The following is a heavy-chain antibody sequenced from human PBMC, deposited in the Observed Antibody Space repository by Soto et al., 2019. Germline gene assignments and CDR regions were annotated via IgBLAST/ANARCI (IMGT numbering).Heavy chain of an antibody. Sequence: QVQLVESGGGVVQPGRSLRLSCAASGFTFSSYGMHWVRQAPGKGLEWVAVISYDGSNKYYADSVKGRFTISRDNSKNTLYLQMSSLRAEDTAVYYCAKDPSSSWAFDYWGQGTLVTVSS. D-gene: IGHD6-13*01. CDR2: ISYDGSNK. J-gene: IGHJ4*02. CDR3: AKDPSSSWAFDY. CDR1: GFTFSSYG. V-gene: IGHV3-30*18.